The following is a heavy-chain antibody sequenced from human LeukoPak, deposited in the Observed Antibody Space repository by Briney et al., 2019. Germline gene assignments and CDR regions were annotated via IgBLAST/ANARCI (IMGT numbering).Heavy chain of an antibody. CDR1: GFTFDDYA. CDR3: AKYSHSSTWGFLDY. Sequence: GGSLRLSCAASGFTFDDYAMHWVRQAPGKGLEWVSLISWDGGRTYYADSVRGRFIISRDNSKNSLYLQMNSLIPEDTALYYCAKYSHSSTWGFLDYWGQGTLVTVSS. CDR2: ISWDGGRT. V-gene: IGHV3-43D*03. D-gene: IGHD6-13*01. J-gene: IGHJ4*02.